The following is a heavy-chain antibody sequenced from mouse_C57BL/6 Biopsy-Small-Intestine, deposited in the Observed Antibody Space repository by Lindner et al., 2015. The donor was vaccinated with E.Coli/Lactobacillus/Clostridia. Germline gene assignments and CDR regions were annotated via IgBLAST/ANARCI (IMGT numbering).Heavy chain of an antibody. J-gene: IGHJ2*01. CDR1: GHTFNGYW. V-gene: IGHV1-9*01. CDR3: ATYHYGSRSYFDY. CDR2: ILPGSGST. Sequence: VQLQESGAELMKPGASVKLSCKATGHTFNGYWIEWVKQRPGHGLEWIGEILPGSGSTNYNGKFKGKATFTADTSSNTAYMQLSSLTTEDSAIYYCATYHYGSRSYFDYWGQGTTLTVSS. D-gene: IGHD1-1*01.